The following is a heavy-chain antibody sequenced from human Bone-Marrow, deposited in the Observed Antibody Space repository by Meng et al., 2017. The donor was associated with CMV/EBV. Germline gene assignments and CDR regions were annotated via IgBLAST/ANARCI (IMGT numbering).Heavy chain of an antibody. CDR1: GFTVSSNY. CDR3: AKAGGQYYYGTDV. J-gene: IGHJ6*02. D-gene: IGHD2/OR15-2a*01. CDR2: IYSLGAK. V-gene: IGHV3-53*01. Sequence: GESLKISCVASGFTVSSNYMTWVRQAPGKGLEWVSVIYSLGAKHYADSVKGRFSISRDTSRNTVFLQMNSLRAEDAGVYYCAKAGGQYYYGTDVWGQGHTVTGSS.